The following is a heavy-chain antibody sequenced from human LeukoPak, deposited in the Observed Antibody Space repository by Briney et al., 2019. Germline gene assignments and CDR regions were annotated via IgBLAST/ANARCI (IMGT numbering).Heavy chain of an antibody. J-gene: IGHJ4*02. Sequence: GGSLRLSCAASGFTFSSYGMHWVRQAPGKGLEWVAFIRYDGSNKYYADSVKGRFTISRDNSKNTLYLQMNSLRAEDTAVYYCAKEGSSGSYFPGYWGQGTLVTVSS. V-gene: IGHV3-30*02. D-gene: IGHD3-10*01. CDR3: AKEGSSGSYFPGY. CDR2: IRYDGSNK. CDR1: GFTFSSYG.